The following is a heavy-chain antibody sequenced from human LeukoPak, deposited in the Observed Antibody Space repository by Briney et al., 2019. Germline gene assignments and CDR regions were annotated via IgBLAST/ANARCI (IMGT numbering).Heavy chain of an antibody. J-gene: IGHJ5*02. CDR3: ARDLGCSTSSCRYNWFDP. D-gene: IGHD2-2*01. CDR2: ISQSGGRST. V-gene: IGHV3-23*01. CDR1: GFTFSNYA. Sequence: PGGSLRLSCAASGFTFSNYAMTWVRHDPGEGLEWVAFISQSGGRSTDYADSVRGRFTISRDNSEDTLYLQMNSLRAEDTAVYHCARDLGCSTSSCRYNWFDPWGQGTLVTVSS.